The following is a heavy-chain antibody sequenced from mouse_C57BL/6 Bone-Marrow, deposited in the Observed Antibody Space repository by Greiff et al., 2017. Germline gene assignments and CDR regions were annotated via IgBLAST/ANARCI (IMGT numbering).Heavy chain of an antibody. CDR3: ARDAY. V-gene: IGHV1-58*01. J-gene: IGHJ3*01. CDR2: IYIGNGYT. Sequence: EVKLQQSGAELVRPGSSVKMSCKTSGYTFTSYGINWVKQRPGQGLEWIGYIYIGNGYTEYNGKFKGKATLTSDTSSSTAYMQLSSLTSEDSAIYFCARDAYWGQGTLVTVSA. CDR1: GYTFTSYG.